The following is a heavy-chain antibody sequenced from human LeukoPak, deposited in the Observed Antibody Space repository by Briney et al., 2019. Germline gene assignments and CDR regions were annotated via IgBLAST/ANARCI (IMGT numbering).Heavy chain of an antibody. Sequence: GASVKVSCKASGYTFTSYGISWVRQAPGQGLEWMGWISAYNGNTNYAQKLQGRVTMTTDTSTSTAYMELRSLRSDDTAVYYCARDDRDYYDSSGLDYWGREPWSPSPQ. V-gene: IGHV1-18*01. J-gene: IGHJ4*02. CDR2: ISAYNGNT. CDR1: GYTFTSYG. D-gene: IGHD3-22*01. CDR3: ARDDRDYYDSSGLDY.